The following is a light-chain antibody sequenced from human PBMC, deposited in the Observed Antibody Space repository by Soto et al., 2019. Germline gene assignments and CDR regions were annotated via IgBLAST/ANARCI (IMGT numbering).Light chain of an antibody. CDR2: AAS. CDR3: QQSYSTLPWT. J-gene: IGKJ1*01. Sequence: DIQMTQSPSSLSASVGDRVTITCRASQSIVTYLNWYLQKPGKAPELLIYAASNLQSGVPSRFSGSGSGTDFTLAMSSLQPEDFVTYFWQQSYSTLPWTFGEATKVDIK. V-gene: IGKV1-39*01. CDR1: QSIVTY.